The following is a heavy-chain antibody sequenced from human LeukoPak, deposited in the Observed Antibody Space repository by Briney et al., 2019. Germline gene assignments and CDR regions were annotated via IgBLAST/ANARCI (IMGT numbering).Heavy chain of an antibody. CDR1: DDSFSSHY. J-gene: IGHJ3*02. D-gene: IGHD4-17*01. CDR2: ISYIGST. Sequence: PSETLSLTCAVSDDSFSSHYWTWIRQPPGKGLEWIGYISYIGSTNYNPTLKSRVTISIDTSRNQFSLRLSSVTAADTAVYYCARDLVTVTKGFDIWGQGTMVSVSS. V-gene: IGHV4-59*11. CDR3: ARDLVTVTKGFDI.